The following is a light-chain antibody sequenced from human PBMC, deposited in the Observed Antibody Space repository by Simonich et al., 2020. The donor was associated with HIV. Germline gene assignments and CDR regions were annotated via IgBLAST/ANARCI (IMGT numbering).Light chain of an antibody. CDR1: QSVLYSSNNKNY. Sequence: DIVMTQSPDSLAVSLGERATINCKSSQSVLYSSNNKNYLAWYQQKPGHPPNLLIYWSSTRESGVPDRFFGSGSGTDFTLTISSLQAEDVAIYYCQQYYSTPQTFGQGTKVEIK. CDR2: WSS. J-gene: IGKJ1*01. V-gene: IGKV4-1*01. CDR3: QQYYSTPQT.